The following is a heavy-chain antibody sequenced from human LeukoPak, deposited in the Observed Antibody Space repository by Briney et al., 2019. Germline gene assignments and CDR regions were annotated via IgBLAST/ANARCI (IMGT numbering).Heavy chain of an antibody. Sequence: GGSLRLSCAASGFTFSSYAMSWVRQAPGKGLEWVSSISKGVGTTFYADSVKGRFTISRDNAKNTLYLQMSSLRAEDTAVYYCARGQSHGMDVWGQGTTVTVSS. V-gene: IGHV3-23*01. CDR2: ISKGVGTT. J-gene: IGHJ6*02. CDR1: GFTFSSYA. CDR3: ARGQSHGMDV.